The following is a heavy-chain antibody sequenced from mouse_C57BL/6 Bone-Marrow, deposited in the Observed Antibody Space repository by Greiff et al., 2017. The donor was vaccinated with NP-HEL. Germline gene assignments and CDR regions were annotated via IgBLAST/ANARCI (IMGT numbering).Heavy chain of an antibody. CDR2: INYDGSST. Sequence: EVMLEESEGGLVQPGSSMKLSCTASGFTFSDYYMAWVRQVPEKGLEWVANINYDGSSTYYLDSLKGRFTISRDNAKNILYLQMSSLTSEDTATYYCARDGGGLYDSWDYGGQGTTLTVSA. V-gene: IGHV5-16*01. CDR3: ARDGGGLYDSWDY. J-gene: IGHJ2*01. CDR1: GFTFSDYY. D-gene: IGHD1-3*01.